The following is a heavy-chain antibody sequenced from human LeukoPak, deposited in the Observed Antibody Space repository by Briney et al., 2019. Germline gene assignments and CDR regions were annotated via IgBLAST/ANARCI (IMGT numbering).Heavy chain of an antibody. J-gene: IGHJ4*02. CDR2: MNPNSGNT. D-gene: IGHD3-10*01. V-gene: IGHV1-8*01. CDR3: ARVKRYGSGSYCMVY. Sequence: ASVKVSCKASGYTFTSYDINWVRQATGQGLEWVGWMNPNSGNTGYAQKFQGRVTMTRNTSISTAYMELSSLRSEDTAVYYCARVKRYGSGSYCMVYWGQGTPVTVSS. CDR1: GYTFTSYD.